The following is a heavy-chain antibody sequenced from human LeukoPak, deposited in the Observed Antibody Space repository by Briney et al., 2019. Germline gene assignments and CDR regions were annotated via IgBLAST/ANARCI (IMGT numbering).Heavy chain of an antibody. CDR1: GGTFSSYA. CDR2: IIPIFGTA. J-gene: IGHJ4*02. V-gene: IGHV1-69*13. Sequence: ASVKVSCKASGGTFSSYAISWVRQAPGQGLEWMGGIIPIFGTANYAQKFQGRVTITADESTSTAYMELSSLTSEDPAVYYCARSYGASVRSGCAYWGQGTLVTVSS. D-gene: IGHD5-18*01. CDR3: ARSYGASVRSGCAY.